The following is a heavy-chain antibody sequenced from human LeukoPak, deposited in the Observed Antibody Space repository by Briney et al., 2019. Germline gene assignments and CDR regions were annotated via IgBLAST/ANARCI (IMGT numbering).Heavy chain of an antibody. D-gene: IGHD1-26*01. CDR3: ARDGGSLYSGSLSN. J-gene: IGHJ4*02. V-gene: IGHV3-48*01. CDR2: ISSSSTAI. Sequence: GGSLRLSCAASGFIFNGYSMHWVRQSPGRGLEWVSYISSSSTAIYYADSVKGRFTISRDNAKNSLYLQMDNLRAEDTAVYYCARDGGSLYSGSLSNWDQGTLVTVSS. CDR1: GFIFNGYS.